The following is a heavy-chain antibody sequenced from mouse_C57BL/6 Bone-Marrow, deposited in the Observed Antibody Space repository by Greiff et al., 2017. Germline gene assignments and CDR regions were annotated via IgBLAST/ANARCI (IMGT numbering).Heavy chain of an antibody. J-gene: IGHJ3*01. V-gene: IGHV3-6*01. CDR2: ISYDGSN. D-gene: IGHD2-4*01. CDR3: AREDYDGCAY. CDR1: GYSITSGYY. Sequence: EVQLVESGPGLVKPSQSLSLTCSVTGYSITSGYYWNWIRQFPGNKLEWMGYISYDGSNNYNPSLKNRISITRDTSKNQFFLKLNSLTTEDTATYYCAREDYDGCAYGGQGTLVTVSA.